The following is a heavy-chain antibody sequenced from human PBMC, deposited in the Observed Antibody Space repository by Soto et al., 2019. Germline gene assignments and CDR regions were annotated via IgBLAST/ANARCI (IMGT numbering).Heavy chain of an antibody. Sequence: GGSLRLSCAASGFTFSSCAMGWVRQAPGKGLEWVSDIIDSGGSTYYADSVKGRFTISRDNSKNTLYLQMNSLRAEDTAVYYCAKSLIKLDIVLVPAAMSYYYGMDVWGQGTTVAVSS. CDR3: AKSLIKLDIVLVPAAMSYYYGMDV. CDR2: IIDSGGST. J-gene: IGHJ6*02. D-gene: IGHD2-2*03. V-gene: IGHV3-23*01. CDR1: GFTFSSCA.